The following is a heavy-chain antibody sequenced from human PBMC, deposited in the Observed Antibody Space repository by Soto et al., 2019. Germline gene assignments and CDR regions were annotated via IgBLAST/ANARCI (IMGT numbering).Heavy chain of an antibody. CDR1: GFTFDDST. CDR2: ISWDGGST. V-gene: IGHV3-43*01. Sequence: GGSLRLSCAASGFTFDDSTMHWVRQAPGKGLEWVSLISWDGGSTYYADSVKGRFTISRDNSKNSLYLQMNSLRTEDTALYYCAKDRGGSSWYDYWGQGTLVTVSS. J-gene: IGHJ4*02. CDR3: AKDRGGSSWYDY. D-gene: IGHD6-13*01.